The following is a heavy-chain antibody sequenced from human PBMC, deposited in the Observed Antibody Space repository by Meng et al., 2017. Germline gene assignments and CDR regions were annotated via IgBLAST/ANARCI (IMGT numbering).Heavy chain of an antibody. V-gene: IGHV1-2*06. Sequence: QLVQSGAEVKKPGASVKASCKPSGYSFTAYYIHWLRQAPGQGLEWMGRIDPNSGVTEYAHKFHGRVTVTGDTSISTAYMELRRLTSDDTAVYYCARDEDISAAGKLFGDYWGQGTLVTVSS. CDR3: ARDEDISAAGKLFGDY. CDR1: GYSFTAYY. CDR2: IDPNSGVT. J-gene: IGHJ4*02. D-gene: IGHD6-25*01.